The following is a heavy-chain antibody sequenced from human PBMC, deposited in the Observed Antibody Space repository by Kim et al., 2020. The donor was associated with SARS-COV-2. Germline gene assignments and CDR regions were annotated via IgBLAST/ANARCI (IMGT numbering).Heavy chain of an antibody. J-gene: IGHJ6*02. V-gene: IGHV3-30*02. CDR3: AKSSSGSAYYYYYGMDV. D-gene: IGHD6-25*01. Sequence: VKCRFTISRDNSKNTLYLQMNSLRAEDTAVYYCAKSSSGSAYYYYYGMDVWGQGTTVTVSS.